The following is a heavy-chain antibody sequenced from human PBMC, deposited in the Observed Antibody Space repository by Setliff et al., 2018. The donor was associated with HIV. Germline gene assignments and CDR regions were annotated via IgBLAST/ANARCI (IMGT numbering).Heavy chain of an antibody. CDR2: INHGGSP. CDR1: GGSFKGNL. CDR3: ARRTRENPYYYYYYMDA. Sequence: ASETLSLTCALYGGSFKGNLWNWIRQSPGKGLEWVGEINHGGSPNYNPSLKSRVIISIDTSKNQFSLKLTSVTAADTAKYYCARRTRENPYYYYYYMDAWGNGTTVTVSS. V-gene: IGHV4-34*01. J-gene: IGHJ6*03.